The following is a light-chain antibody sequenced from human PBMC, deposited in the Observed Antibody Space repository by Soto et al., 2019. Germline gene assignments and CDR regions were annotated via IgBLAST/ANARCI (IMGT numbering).Light chain of an antibody. J-gene: IGLJ2*01. CDR3: SSYTSSSSLVV. CDR2: DVS. CDR1: SSDVGGYNY. Sequence: QSALTQPASVSGSPGQSITISCTGTSSDVGGYNYVSWYQQHPGKAPKLMIFDVSNRPSGLSNRFAGSKSGNTASLTISGLQAEDEADYYCSSYTSSSSLVVFGGGTKLTVL. V-gene: IGLV2-14*01.